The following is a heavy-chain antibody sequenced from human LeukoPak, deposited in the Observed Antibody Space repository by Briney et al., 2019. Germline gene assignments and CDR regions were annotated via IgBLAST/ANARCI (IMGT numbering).Heavy chain of an antibody. J-gene: IGHJ4*02. D-gene: IGHD5-18*01. Sequence: ASVKVSCKASGTTFRSYAINWVRQAPGQGLEWIGAIIPSFGTVKYAQKFQGRVTMTADESTSTAYMDLNYLRSDDTAVYFCARATSANEYSYGFHFDYWGQGTLVTVSS. CDR2: IIPSFGTV. CDR1: GTTFRSYA. V-gene: IGHV1-69*13. CDR3: ARATSANEYSYGFHFDY.